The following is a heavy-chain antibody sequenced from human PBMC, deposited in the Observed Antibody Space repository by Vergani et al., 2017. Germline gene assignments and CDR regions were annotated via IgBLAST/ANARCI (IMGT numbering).Heavy chain of an antibody. J-gene: IGHJ4*02. CDR3: ASKRGACRAAYCHSYDF. CDR1: GDSVISTDYH. V-gene: IGHV4-39*01. CDR2: MDYSGST. D-gene: IGHD2-15*01. Sequence: QVQLQESGPGLVKPSETLSLICTVSGDSVISTDYHLGWIRQPPGKGLEWIGSMDYSGSTSYNLSLERRISISFETPKNQFSLRLTSVTAADTAVYYCASKRGACRAAYCHSYDFWGPGTLVGVSS.